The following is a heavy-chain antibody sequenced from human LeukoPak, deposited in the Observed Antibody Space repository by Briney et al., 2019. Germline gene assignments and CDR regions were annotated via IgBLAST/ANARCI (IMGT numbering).Heavy chain of an antibody. D-gene: IGHD6-19*01. J-gene: IGHJ6*02. CDR2: ISYDGSNK. CDR3: ARAGDSSGWYYYYYYGMDV. V-gene: IGHV3-30-3*01. Sequence: GRSLRLSCAASGFTFSSYAMHWVRQAPGKGLEWVAVISYDGSNKYYADSVKGRFTISRDNSKNTLYLQMNSLRAEDTAVYYCARAGDSSGWYYYYYYGMDVWGLGTTVTVSS. CDR1: GFTFSSYA.